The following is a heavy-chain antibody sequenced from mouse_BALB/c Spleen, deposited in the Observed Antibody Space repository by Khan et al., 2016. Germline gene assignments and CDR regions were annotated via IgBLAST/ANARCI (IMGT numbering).Heavy chain of an antibody. CDR2: ISSGGST. Sequence: ELVESGGGLVKPGGSLKLSCAASGFTFSSYAMSWVRQTPEKRLEWVASISSGGSTYYPDSVKGRFTISRDNARNILNLQMSSLRSEDTAMYYCAREDYGNYGDYLDYWGQGTTLTVS. V-gene: IGHV5-6-5*01. CDR1: GFTFSSYA. J-gene: IGHJ2*01. D-gene: IGHD2-1*01. CDR3: AREDYGNYGDYLDY.